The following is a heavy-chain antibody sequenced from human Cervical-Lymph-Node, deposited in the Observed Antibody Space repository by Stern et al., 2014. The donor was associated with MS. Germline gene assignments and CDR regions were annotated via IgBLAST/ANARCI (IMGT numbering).Heavy chain of an antibody. CDR1: GYTFTGYY. CDR3: ARGGAVVPAAMQNY. V-gene: IGHV1-2*02. Sequence: QVQLVQSGPEVKKPGASVKVSCKASGYTFTGYYLHWVRQAPGQGLEWMGWINPYSGATNYVQNSQGRVTMTRDTSISTGYMELSRLRSDDTGVYYCARGGAVVPAAMQNYWGQGTLVTVSS. CDR2: INPYSGAT. J-gene: IGHJ4*02. D-gene: IGHD2-2*01.